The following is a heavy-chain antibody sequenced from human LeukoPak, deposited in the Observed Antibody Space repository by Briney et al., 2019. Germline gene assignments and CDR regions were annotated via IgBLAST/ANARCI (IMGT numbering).Heavy chain of an antibody. Sequence: PGGSLRLSCAASGFSFSSYAINWVRQAPGKGLEWVSYISSSGSTMFYADSVKGRFTISRDNAKNSLYLQMNSLRDDDTAVYYCARDSSSWEYWGQGTLVTVSS. CDR3: ARDSSSWEY. V-gene: IGHV3-48*02. J-gene: IGHJ4*02. D-gene: IGHD6-13*01. CDR2: ISSSGSTM. CDR1: GFSFSSYA.